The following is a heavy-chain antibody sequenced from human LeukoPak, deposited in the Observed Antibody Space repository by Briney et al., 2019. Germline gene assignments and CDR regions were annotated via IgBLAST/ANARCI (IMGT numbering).Heavy chain of an antibody. D-gene: IGHD3-22*01. Sequence: SETLSLTCTVSGDSISSGDYYWSWIRQPAGKGLEWIGRISSSGSTNYNPSLKSRVTISVDTSKNQFSLKLSSVTAADTALYYCARRRKYYYDSSGYFPWGQGTLVTVSS. CDR1: GDSISSGDYY. J-gene: IGHJ5*02. CDR2: ISSSGST. CDR3: ARRRKYYYDSSGYFP. V-gene: IGHV4-61*02.